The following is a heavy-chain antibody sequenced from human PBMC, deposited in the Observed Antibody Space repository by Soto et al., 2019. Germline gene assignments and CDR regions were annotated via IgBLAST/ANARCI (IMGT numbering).Heavy chain of an antibody. V-gene: IGHV3-23*01. CDR3: AKFPYNQLPRIGYYYYYMDV. CDR2: ISGSGGST. Sequence: GGSLRLSCAASGFTFSSYAMSWVRQAPGKGLEWVSAISGSGGSTYYADSVKGRFTISRDNSKNTLYLQMNSLRAEDTAVYYCAKFPYNQLPRIGYYYYYMDVWGKGTTVTVSS. D-gene: IGHD2-2*01. CDR1: GFTFSSYA. J-gene: IGHJ6*03.